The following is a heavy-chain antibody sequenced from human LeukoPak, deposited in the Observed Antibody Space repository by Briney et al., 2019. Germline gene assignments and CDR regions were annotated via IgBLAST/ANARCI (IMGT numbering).Heavy chain of an antibody. V-gene: IGHV3-23*01. Sequence: PGGSLRLSCAASGFTFSSYAMIWVRQPLGKGLEWVSGISESGGNTDYAGSVKGRFTISRDNSKNTLYLQMNSLRAEDTAVYYCARDYSTVTTFFDYWGQGTLVTVSS. CDR1: GFTFSSYA. CDR2: ISESGGNT. CDR3: ARDYSTVTTFFDY. J-gene: IGHJ4*02. D-gene: IGHD4-17*01.